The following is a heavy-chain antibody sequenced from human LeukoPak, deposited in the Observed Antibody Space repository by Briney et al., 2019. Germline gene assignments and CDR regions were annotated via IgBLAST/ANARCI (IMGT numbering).Heavy chain of an antibody. CDR2: ISTTGGSS. V-gene: IGHV3-23*01. CDR1: GFTFSRHA. CDR3: ASLLLNYYDSRVIDY. J-gene: IGHJ4*02. Sequence: PGGSLRLSCAASGFTFSRHAMSWVRQAPGKGLEWVSIISTTGGSSYYADSVKGRFTISRDNSKNTLYLQMNSLRAEDTAVYYCASLLLNYYDSRVIDYWGQGTLVTVSS. D-gene: IGHD3-22*01.